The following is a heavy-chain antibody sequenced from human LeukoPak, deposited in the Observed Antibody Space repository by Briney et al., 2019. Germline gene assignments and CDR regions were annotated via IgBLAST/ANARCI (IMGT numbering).Heavy chain of an antibody. Sequence: ASVKVSCKASGGTFSSYAISWVRQAPGQGLEWMGGIIPIFGTANYAQKFQGRVTITTDESTSTAYMELSSLRSEDTAVYYCARVSRASTYYYDSSLAGDWGQATLVTVSS. J-gene: IGHJ4*02. CDR1: GGTFSSYA. CDR3: ARVSRASTYYYDSSLAGD. D-gene: IGHD3-22*01. V-gene: IGHV1-69*05. CDR2: IIPIFGTA.